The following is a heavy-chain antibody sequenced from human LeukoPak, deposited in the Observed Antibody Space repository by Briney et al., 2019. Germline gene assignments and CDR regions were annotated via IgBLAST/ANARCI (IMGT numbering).Heavy chain of an antibody. CDR3: ARDGPRGLEFPNYDP. CDR1: GGSISSGDYY. V-gene: IGHV4-39*07. Sequence: PSETLSLTCTVSGGSISSGDYYWSWIRQPPGKGLEWIGEINHSGSTNYNPSLKSRVTISVDTSKNQFSLKLSSVTAADTAVYYCARDGPRGLEFPNYDPWGQGTLVTVSS. CDR2: INHSGST. J-gene: IGHJ5*02. D-gene: IGHD3-3*01.